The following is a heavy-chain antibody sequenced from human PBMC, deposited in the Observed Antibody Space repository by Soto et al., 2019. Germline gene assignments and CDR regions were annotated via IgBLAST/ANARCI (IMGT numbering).Heavy chain of an antibody. CDR3: ARGAYEGDVIGDAFDI. J-gene: IGHJ3*02. D-gene: IGHD2-21*01. CDR1: GYTFTGYY. CDR2: INPNSGGT. Sequence: ASVKVSCKASGYTFTGYYMHWVRQAPGQGLEWMGWINPNSGGTNYAQKFQGWVTMTRDTSISTAYMELSRLRSDDTAVYYCARGAYEGDVIGDAFDIWGQGTMVTVSS. V-gene: IGHV1-2*04.